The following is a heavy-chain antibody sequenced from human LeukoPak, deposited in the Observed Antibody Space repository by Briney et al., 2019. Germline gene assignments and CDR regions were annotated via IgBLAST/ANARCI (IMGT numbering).Heavy chain of an antibody. CDR2: ISSSSSYI. J-gene: IGHJ4*02. CDR3: ASSYNWNPYYFDY. Sequence: PGGSLRLSCAASGFTFGSYSMNWVRQAPGKGLEWVSSISSSSSYIYYADSVKGRFTISRDNAKNSLYLQMNSLRAEDTAVYYCASSYNWNPYYFDYWGQGTLVTVSS. CDR1: GFTFGSYS. D-gene: IGHD1-20*01. V-gene: IGHV3-21*01.